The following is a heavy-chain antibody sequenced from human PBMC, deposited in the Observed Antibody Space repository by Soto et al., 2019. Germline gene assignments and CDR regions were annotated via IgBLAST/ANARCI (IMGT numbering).Heavy chain of an antibody. D-gene: IGHD6-19*01. J-gene: IGHJ4*02. CDR1: GFTFSDYA. CDR3: AKDRKSGSAWYWDY. Sequence: EVQLLESGGGLVQPGGSLRLSCAASGFTFSDYAMSWVRQAPGKGLEWVSAISASGGTTYYADSVRGRFTISRDNSKDTLYLQMNSLRAEDTVVYYCAKDRKSGSAWYWDYWGQGTLVTVSS. V-gene: IGHV3-23*01. CDR2: ISASGGTT.